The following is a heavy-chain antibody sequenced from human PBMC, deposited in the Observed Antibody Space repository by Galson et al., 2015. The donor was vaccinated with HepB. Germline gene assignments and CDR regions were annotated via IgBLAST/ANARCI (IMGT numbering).Heavy chain of an antibody. CDR2: ISGSGGST. Sequence: SLRLSCAASGFTFSSYAMNWVRRAPGKGLEWVSVISGSGGSTYYADSVKGRFIVSRDNSKNTLYLQMNSLRAEDTAVYYCAKYLPFDFWGGSFLDVWGKGTTVTVSS. CDR3: AKYLPFDFWGGSFLDV. D-gene: IGHD3-3*01. V-gene: IGHV3-23*01. CDR1: GFTFSSYA. J-gene: IGHJ6*04.